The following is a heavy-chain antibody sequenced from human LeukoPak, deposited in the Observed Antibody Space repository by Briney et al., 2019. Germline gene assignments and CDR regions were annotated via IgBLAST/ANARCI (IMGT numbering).Heavy chain of an antibody. CDR1: GSTFSSYG. J-gene: IGHJ4*02. V-gene: IGHV3-30*02. CDR3: AKEGVPAAILGY. Sequence: GGSLRLSCAAPGSTFSSYGMHWVRKAPGKGLGWVALIRLDGSNKYYADSVKGRFTISRDNSKNTLYLQMDSLRAEDTAVYFCAKEGVPAAILGYWGQGTLVTVSS. CDR2: IRLDGSNK. D-gene: IGHD2-2*01.